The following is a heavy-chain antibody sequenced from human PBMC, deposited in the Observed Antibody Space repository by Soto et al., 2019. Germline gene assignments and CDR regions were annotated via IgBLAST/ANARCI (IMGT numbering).Heavy chain of an antibody. CDR1: GYSFTSYW. D-gene: IGHD6-19*01. J-gene: IGHJ4*03. CDR2: FNPADSDT. Sequence: GESLKISCKCSGYSFTSYWIGWVRQMPGKGLEWMGLFNPADSDTRYRSSFQGQVTFSADKSISTAYLQWSSLKPSDTAMYYCARVTVTGTSHYFDYWGQGTRVTVSS. CDR3: ARVTVTGTSHYFDY. V-gene: IGHV5-51*01.